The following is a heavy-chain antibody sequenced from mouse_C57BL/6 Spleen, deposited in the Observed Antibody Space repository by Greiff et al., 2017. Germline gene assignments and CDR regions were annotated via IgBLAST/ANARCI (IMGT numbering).Heavy chain of an antibody. CDR3: TVAYNSNYGFAY. V-gene: IGHV14-1*01. Sequence: EVQLQQSGAELVRPGASVKLSCTASGFNIKDYYMHWVKQRPEQGLAWLGRIDPEGGDTEYAPKFQGKATMTADTSSNTAYLQLSSLTSEDTAVYYGTVAYNSNYGFAYWGQGTLVTVSA. J-gene: IGHJ3*01. CDR1: GFNIKDYY. CDR2: IDPEGGDT. D-gene: IGHD2-5*01.